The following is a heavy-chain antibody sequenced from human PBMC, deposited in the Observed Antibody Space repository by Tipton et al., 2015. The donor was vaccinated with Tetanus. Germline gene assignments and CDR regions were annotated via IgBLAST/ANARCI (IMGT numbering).Heavy chain of an antibody. V-gene: IGHV4-61*08. Sequence: TLSLTCTVSSASISSSDYYWGWIRQPPGKGLEWIGYIYYNGKTKYNPSLKSRVSITIDTPKNQFSLTVNSVTAADTAVYYCARDGGRELLWGQGTLVTVSS. CDR1: SASISSSDYY. D-gene: IGHD3-16*01. J-gene: IGHJ4*02. CDR2: IYYNGKT. CDR3: ARDGGRELL.